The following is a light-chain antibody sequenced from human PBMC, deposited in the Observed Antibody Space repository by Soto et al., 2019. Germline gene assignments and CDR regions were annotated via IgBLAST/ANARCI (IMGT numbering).Light chain of an antibody. CDR2: GAS. V-gene: IGKV3-20*01. J-gene: IGKJ3*01. CDR1: QSVSSSY. Sequence: EVVLTQSPGTLSLSPGERATLSCRASQSVSSSYLAWYQQKPGQAPRLLIYGASSRFTGIPDRLSGSGSGPDFALTISRLEPEDFAVYYCQYYGSSLLTFGPGTKVDIK. CDR3: QYYGSSLLT.